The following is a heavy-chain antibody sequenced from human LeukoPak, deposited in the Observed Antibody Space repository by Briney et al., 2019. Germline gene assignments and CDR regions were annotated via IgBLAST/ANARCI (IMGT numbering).Heavy chain of an antibody. CDR2: MNPNSGNT. J-gene: IGHJ4*02. Sequence: ASVKVSCKASGYTFTSYDINWVRQATGQGLEWMGWMNPNSGNTGYAQKFQGRVTMTRNTSIGTAYMELSSLRSDDTAMYYCARANNWNYALGYWGQGTLVTVSS. D-gene: IGHD1-7*01. CDR3: ARANNWNYALGY. CDR1: GYTFTSYD. V-gene: IGHV1-8*01.